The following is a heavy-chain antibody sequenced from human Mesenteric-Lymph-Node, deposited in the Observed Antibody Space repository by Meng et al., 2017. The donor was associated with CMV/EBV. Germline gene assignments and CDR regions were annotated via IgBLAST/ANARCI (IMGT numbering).Heavy chain of an antibody. Sequence: ASISSNRWWSWVRQAPEKGLEWIGEISPSGSTNYNPSLKSRVTISVDNSKNHFSLNLNSVTAADTAVYFCARPEFCFGGGCTTVHSWGQGTLVTVSS. J-gene: IGHJ4*02. CDR3: ARPEFCFGGGCTTVHS. V-gene: IGHV4-4*01. CDR1: ASISSNRW. CDR2: ISPSGST. D-gene: IGHD3/OR15-3a*01.